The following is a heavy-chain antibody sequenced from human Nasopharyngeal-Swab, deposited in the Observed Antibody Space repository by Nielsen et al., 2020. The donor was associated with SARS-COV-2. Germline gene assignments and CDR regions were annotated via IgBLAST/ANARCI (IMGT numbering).Heavy chain of an antibody. CDR3: ARVGGSYFYGYFDY. Sequence: GESLKISCVVSGFTFSSYWMSWVRQAPGKGLEWVANIKQDGSEKYYVDSVKGRFTISRDNAKNSLYLQMNSLRAEDTAVYYCARVGGSYFYGYFDYWGQGTLVTVSS. CDR1: GFTFSSYW. CDR2: IKQDGSEK. V-gene: IGHV3-7*01. J-gene: IGHJ4*02. D-gene: IGHD1-26*01.